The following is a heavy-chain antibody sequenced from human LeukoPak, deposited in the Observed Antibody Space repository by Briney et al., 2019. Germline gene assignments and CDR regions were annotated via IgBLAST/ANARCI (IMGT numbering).Heavy chain of an antibody. J-gene: IGHJ4*02. D-gene: IGHD4-23*01. V-gene: IGHV3-30*18. CDR1: GFTFSSDG. Sequence: GRSLRLSCPASGFTFSSDGMRWVRQAPGKWLEWVAVISYDGSNNYYTDSVKGRFTTTRNNSKNTLYLQRNSRRAEDTAVYYCAKVITVVIPDDWGQETLVTVPS. CDR2: ISYDGSNN. CDR3: AKVITVVIPDD.